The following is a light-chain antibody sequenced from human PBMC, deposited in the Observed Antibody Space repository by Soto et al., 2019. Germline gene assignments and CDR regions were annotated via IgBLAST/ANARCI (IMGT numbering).Light chain of an antibody. CDR2: EGS. CDR1: SSDVGSYNL. V-gene: IGLV2-23*01. Sequence: QSVLPQPASLNGSPGQSITISCTGTSSDVGSYNLVSWYQQHPGKAPKLMIYEGSKRPSGVSNRFSGSKSGNTASLTISGLQAEDEADYYCCSYAGSPFVFGTGTKVTVL. J-gene: IGLJ1*01. CDR3: CSYAGSPFV.